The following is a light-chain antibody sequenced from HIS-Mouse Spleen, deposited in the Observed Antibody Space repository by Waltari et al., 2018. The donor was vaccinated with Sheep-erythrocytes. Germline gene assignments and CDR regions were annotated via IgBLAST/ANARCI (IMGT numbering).Light chain of an antibody. CDR2: EVS. CDR3: SSYTSSSTWV. Sequence: QSALTQPASCSGSPGQSITTPGPGPSRYVGGYTYVSCYQQHPGKAPNLMIYEVSNRPSGVCNRFSGSKSGNTASLTISGLQAEDEADYYCSSYTSSSTWVFGGGTKLTVL. J-gene: IGLJ3*02. CDR1: SRYVGGYTY. V-gene: IGLV2-14*01.